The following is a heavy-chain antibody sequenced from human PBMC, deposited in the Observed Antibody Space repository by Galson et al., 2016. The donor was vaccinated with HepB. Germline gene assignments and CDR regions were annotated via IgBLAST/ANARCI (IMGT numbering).Heavy chain of an antibody. Sequence: SLRLSCAASGFRFSAYWMAWVRQAPGKGLEYVANVNEDGSGTQYMDSAEGRFTISRDNAKNSLYLQMNSLRAEDTAVYYCASASHYCVSGSLGDYNGMDVWGQGTTVTVSS. CDR1: GFRFSAYW. J-gene: IGHJ6*02. CDR3: ASASHYCVSGSLGDYNGMDV. D-gene: IGHD3-10*01. CDR2: VNEDGSGT. V-gene: IGHV3-7*01.